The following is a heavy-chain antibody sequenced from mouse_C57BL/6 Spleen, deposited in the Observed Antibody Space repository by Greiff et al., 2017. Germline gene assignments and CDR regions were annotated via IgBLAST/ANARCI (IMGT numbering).Heavy chain of an antibody. CDR1: GYTFTSYW. Sequence: QVQLQQPGAELVKPGASVKLSCKASGYTFTSYWMHWVKQRPGQGLEWIGLIHPNSGSTNYNEKFKSTATLTVDKSSSTAYMQLSGLTSEYSSVYYCAIYDYGYDVSYYFDYWGQGTTLTATS. CDR2: IHPNSGST. D-gene: IGHD2-2*01. J-gene: IGHJ2*01. CDR3: AIYDYGYDVSYYFDY. V-gene: IGHV1-64*01.